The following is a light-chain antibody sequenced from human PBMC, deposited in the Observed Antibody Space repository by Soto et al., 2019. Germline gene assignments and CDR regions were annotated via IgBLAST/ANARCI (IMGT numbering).Light chain of an antibody. CDR3: SSYTSSSTLAV. V-gene: IGLV2-14*01. CDR2: DVS. CDR1: SSDVGGYNY. Sequence: QSALTQPASVSGSPGQSITISCTGTSSDVGGYNYVSWYQQHPGKAPKLMIYDVSDRPSGVSNRFSGSKSGNTASLTISGRQAVDYAYYYCSSYTSSSTLAVFGGGTKLTVL. J-gene: IGLJ2*01.